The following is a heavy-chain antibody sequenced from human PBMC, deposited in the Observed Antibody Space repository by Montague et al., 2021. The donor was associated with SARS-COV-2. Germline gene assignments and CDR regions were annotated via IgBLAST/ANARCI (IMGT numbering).Heavy chain of an antibody. J-gene: IGHJ4*02. Sequence: SLRLSCAASGFTFSTSSMNWVRQTPGKRPEWVSAISSGSAYIYYSDSVKGRFTISRDDAENSLYLQTTSLRVEDTAVYYCSRDSGEQLVRDWGQGTLVTVST. D-gene: IGHD6-6*01. CDR2: ISSGSAYI. CDR3: SRDSGEQLVRD. V-gene: IGHV3-21*01. CDR1: GFTFSTSS.